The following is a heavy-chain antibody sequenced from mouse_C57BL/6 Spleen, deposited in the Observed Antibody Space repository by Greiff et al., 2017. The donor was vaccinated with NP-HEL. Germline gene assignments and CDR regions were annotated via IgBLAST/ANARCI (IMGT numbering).Heavy chain of an antibody. V-gene: IGHV1-15*01. CDR2: IDPETGGT. J-gene: IGHJ1*03. D-gene: IGHD1-1*01. Sequence: VQLQQSGAELVRPGASVTLSCKASGYTFTDYEMHWVKQTPVHGLEWIGAIDPETGGTAYNQKFKGKAILTADKSSSTAYMELRSLTSEDSAVYYCTRGGYGSSYYWYCDVWGTGTTVTVSS. CDR3: TRGGYGSSYYWYCDV. CDR1: GYTFTDYE.